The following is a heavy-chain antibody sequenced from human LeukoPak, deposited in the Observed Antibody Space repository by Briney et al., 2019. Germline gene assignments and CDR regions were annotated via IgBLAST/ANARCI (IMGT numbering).Heavy chain of an antibody. Sequence: GGSLRHSPATSRLTLCDDFMSSVGQAPGKGPEGISYISRTGRDIGYADSVKGRFTISRDNAKNLLQLQIDSLRVEDTGVYHCVKQAGRARGQGGEGTLIAVSS. J-gene: IGHJ4*02. CDR1: RLTLCDDF. CDR3: VKQAGRARGQ. CDR2: ISRTGRDI. D-gene: IGHD3-10*01. V-gene: IGHV3-11*01.